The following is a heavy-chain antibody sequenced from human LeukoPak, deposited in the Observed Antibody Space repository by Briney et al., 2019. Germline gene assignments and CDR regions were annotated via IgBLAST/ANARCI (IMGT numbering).Heavy chain of an antibody. Sequence: GGSLRLSCAASGFTFTNHGMSWVRQALGKGLEWVSAITGSGDRTYYADSVKGRFTISRDNSKNTLYLQMNSLRAEDTAVYYCAKARYYYEGWGQGTLVTVSS. CDR1: GFTFTNHG. CDR2: ITGSGDRT. D-gene: IGHD3-22*01. J-gene: IGHJ4*02. V-gene: IGHV3-23*01. CDR3: AKARYYYEG.